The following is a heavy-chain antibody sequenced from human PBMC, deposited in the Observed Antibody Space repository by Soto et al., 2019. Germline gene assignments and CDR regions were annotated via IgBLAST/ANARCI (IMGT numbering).Heavy chain of an antibody. CDR2: INPGGREK. Sequence: PGGSLRLSCAASGFTFGSYWMSWVRQAPGKGLEWVANINPGGREKNYVASVKGRFSISRDDAEKSHHLQMNSLRVEDTAVYYCAKYGSGSYGEYALDIWGQGTILTFSS. J-gene: IGHJ3*02. CDR1: GFTFGSYW. V-gene: IGHV3-7*01. D-gene: IGHD3-10*01. CDR3: AKYGSGSYGEYALDI.